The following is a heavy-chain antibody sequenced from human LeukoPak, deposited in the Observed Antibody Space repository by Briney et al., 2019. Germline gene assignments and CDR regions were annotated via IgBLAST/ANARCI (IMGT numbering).Heavy chain of an antibody. CDR1: GASMSTYY. J-gene: IGHJ3*02. Sequence: PSETLSLTCTVSGASMSTYYWSWIRQPPGKGLEWIGYIYYSGSTNYNPSLKSRVTISVDTSKSQFSLKLSSVTAADTAVYYCARWSYSSDWYFGTFDIWGQGTTVTISS. V-gene: IGHV4-59*01. D-gene: IGHD6-19*01. CDR2: IYYSGST. CDR3: ARWSYSSDWYFGTFDI.